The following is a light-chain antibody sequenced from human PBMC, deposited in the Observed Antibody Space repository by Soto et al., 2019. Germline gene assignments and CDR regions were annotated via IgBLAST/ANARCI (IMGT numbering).Light chain of an antibody. CDR3: QSYDSNTVI. J-gene: IGLJ2*01. CDR1: FDVIAYNS. CDR2: DNN. V-gene: IGLV6-57*03. Sequence: NFMLTQPHSVSESPGKTVIISCTRIFDVIAYNSLQWYQQRPGSAPTTVIYDNNQRPSGVPDRFSGSTDGSSNSASLTISGLQTEDEADYYCQSYDSNTVIFGGGTKLTVL.